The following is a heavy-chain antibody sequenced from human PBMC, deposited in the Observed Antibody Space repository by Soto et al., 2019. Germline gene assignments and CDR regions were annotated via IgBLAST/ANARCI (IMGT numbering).Heavy chain of an antibody. CDR1: GFTFSTFG. D-gene: IGHD6-19*01. CDR2: ISAEGSNT. Sequence: QVQLEESGGGVVQPGRSLRLSCVASGFTFSTFGMHWVRQAPGKGLEWVAVISAEGSNTYYGDSVRGRFTISRDNTKHTLYLQMNSLRAEDTAMYYCAKTDGDGRGGWWQLYSWDSWGQGALVTVSS. CDR3: AKTDGDGRGGWWQLYSWDS. J-gene: IGHJ4*02. V-gene: IGHV3-30*18.